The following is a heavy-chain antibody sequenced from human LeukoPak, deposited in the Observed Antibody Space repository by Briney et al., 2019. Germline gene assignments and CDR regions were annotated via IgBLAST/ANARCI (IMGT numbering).Heavy chain of an antibody. D-gene: IGHD6-19*01. Sequence: GESLKISFKGSGYRFTSYWISWGRPMPGKGLGWMGRIDPSDSYTNYSPSFQGHVTISADKSISTAYLQWSSLKASDTAMYYCASLLDSSGWANDAFDIWGQGTMVTVSS. V-gene: IGHV5-10-1*01. CDR1: GYRFTSYW. CDR2: IDPSDSYT. J-gene: IGHJ3*02. CDR3: ASLLDSSGWANDAFDI.